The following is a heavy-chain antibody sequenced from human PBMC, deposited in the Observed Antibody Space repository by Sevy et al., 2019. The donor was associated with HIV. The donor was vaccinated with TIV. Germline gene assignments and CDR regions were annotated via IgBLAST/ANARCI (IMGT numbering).Heavy chain of an antibody. CDR3: ARDLPPSATTVPHFDY. V-gene: IGHV3-48*03. Sequence: GGSLRLSCTASGFTFSSYEMNWVRQAPGKGLEWVSYISNSGSTIHYSDSVKGRLTISRDNAKKSLYLQMNSLSAEDTAVYYCARDLPPSATTVPHFDYWGRGTLVTVSS. CDR2: ISNSGSTI. CDR1: GFTFSSYE. J-gene: IGHJ4*02. D-gene: IGHD4-17*01.